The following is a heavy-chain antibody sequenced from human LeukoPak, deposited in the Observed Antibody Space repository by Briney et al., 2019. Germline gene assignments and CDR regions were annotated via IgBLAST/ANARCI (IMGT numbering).Heavy chain of an antibody. V-gene: IGHV1-18*01. J-gene: IGHJ4*02. D-gene: IGHD3-10*01. CDR1: GYTFSSYG. CDR3: AKDIYYGSGSYPGN. CDR2: ISAYNGNF. Sequence: ASVKVSCKASGYTFSSYGITWVRQAPGQGLEWMGWISAYNGNFNYAQKFQARVTMTTDTSTSTAYLELRSLGFDDTAVYYCAKDIYYGSGSYPGNWGQGTLVTVSS.